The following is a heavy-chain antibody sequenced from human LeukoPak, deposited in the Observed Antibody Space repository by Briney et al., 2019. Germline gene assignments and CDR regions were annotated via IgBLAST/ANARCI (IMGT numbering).Heavy chain of an antibody. Sequence: SETLSLTCAVSGGSISSSNWWSWVRQPPGKGLEWIGEIYHSGSTNYNPSLKSRVTISVDTSKNQFSLKLNSVTAADTAVYYCARVNGGWYSDFDYWGQGTLVTVSS. CDR2: IYHSGST. V-gene: IGHV4-4*02. CDR1: GGSISSSNW. D-gene: IGHD6-19*01. J-gene: IGHJ4*02. CDR3: ARVNGGWYSDFDY.